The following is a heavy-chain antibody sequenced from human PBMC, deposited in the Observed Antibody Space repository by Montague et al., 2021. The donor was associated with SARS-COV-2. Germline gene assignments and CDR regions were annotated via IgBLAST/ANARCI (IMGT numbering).Heavy chain of an antibody. V-gene: IGHV4-39*07. Sequence: SETLSLTCTVSGGSISSGGYYWSWIRQHPGKGLEWIGSTYYSGSTYYNPSLKSRVTISVDTSKNQFSLKLSSVTAADTAVYYCARVGRQQLVRLSGMDVWGQGTTVTVSS. D-gene: IGHD6-13*01. CDR1: GGSISSGGYY. J-gene: IGHJ6*02. CDR3: ARVGRQQLVRLSGMDV. CDR2: TYYSGST.